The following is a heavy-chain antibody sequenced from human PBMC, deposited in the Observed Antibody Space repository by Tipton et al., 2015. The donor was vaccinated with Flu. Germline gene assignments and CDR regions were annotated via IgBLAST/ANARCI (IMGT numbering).Heavy chain of an antibody. Sequence: TLSLTCDVTGYSISSGYYWGWIRQPPGKGLEWIGIIYHTGTTNYNPSLKSRVTISVDTSKNQFSLKLTSVTAADTAVYYCARDRWEYSSGFDSWGQGTLVTVSP. CDR3: ARDRWEYSSGFDS. CDR2: IYHTGTT. CDR1: GYSISSGYY. V-gene: IGHV4-38-2*02. J-gene: IGHJ4*02. D-gene: IGHD6-19*01.